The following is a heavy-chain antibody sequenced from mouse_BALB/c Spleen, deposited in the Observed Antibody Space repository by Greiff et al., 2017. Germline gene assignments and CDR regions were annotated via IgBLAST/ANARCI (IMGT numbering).Heavy chain of an antibody. CDR3: ARPGYDYDVDV. D-gene: IGHD2-4*01. CDR2: ISSGGSYT. CDR1: GFTFSSYG. V-gene: IGHV5-6*02. J-gene: IGHJ1*01. Sequence: EVKLVESGGDLVKPGGSLKLSCAASGFTFSSYGMSWVRQTPDKRLEWVATISSGGSYTYYPDSVKGRFTISRDNAKNTLYLQMSSLKSEDTAMYYCARPGYDYDVDVWGAGTTVTVSS.